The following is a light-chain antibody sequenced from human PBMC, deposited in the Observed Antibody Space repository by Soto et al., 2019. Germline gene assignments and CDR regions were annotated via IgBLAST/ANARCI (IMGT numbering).Light chain of an antibody. V-gene: IGLV2-14*01. CDR2: EVN. J-gene: IGLJ2*01. CDR3: SSYTSGDTLLI. CDR1: SSDVGGFKY. Sequence: QSALTQPASVSGSPGQSITISCTGTSSDVGGFKYVSWYQQHPDRAPRLMIYEVNNRPSGVSNRLSGSKSGNTASLTFSGLQAEDEAHYYCSSYTSGDTLLIFGGGTQLTVL.